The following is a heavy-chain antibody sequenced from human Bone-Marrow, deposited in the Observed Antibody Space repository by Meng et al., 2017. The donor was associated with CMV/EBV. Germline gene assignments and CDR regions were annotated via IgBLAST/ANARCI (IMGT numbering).Heavy chain of an antibody. Sequence: GGSLRLSCAASGFTFSSYSMNWVRQAPGKGLEWVAVISYDGSSKYYADSVRGRFTISRDNSKNTLYLQMNSLRAEDTAVHYCARDGGLQAAPGIPIWFDSWGQGTLVTVSS. J-gene: IGHJ5*01. CDR2: ISYDGSSK. V-gene: IGHV3-30*03. D-gene: IGHD6-13*01. CDR1: GFTFSSYS. CDR3: ARDGGLQAAPGIPIWFDS.